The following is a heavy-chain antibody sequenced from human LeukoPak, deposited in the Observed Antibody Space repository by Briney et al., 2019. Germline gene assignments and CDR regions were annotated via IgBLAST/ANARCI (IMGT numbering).Heavy chain of an antibody. Sequence: PSETLSLTCTVSGGSISSYYWSWIRQPPGKGLEWIGYIYYSGSTNYNPSLKSRVTISVDTSKNQFSLKLSSVTAADTAVYYCARPITMVRGVKDAFDIWGQGTMVTVSS. CDR3: ARPITMVRGVKDAFDI. D-gene: IGHD3-10*01. J-gene: IGHJ3*02. CDR1: GGSISSYY. V-gene: IGHV4-59*08. CDR2: IYYSGST.